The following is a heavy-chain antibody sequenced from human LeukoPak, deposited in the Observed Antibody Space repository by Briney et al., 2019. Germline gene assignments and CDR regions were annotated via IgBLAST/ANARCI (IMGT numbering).Heavy chain of an antibody. CDR2: ISPTGSTT. J-gene: IGHJ4*02. V-gene: IGHV3-74*01. Sequence: GGSLRLSCTASGFSFSGHWMHWARQLPGKGLVWVSRISPTGSTTSYADSVKGRFTVSRDNAKNTLYLQVNNLRAEDTAVYCCARGPNSNWSGLDFWGQGTLLTVSS. CDR1: GFSFSGHW. D-gene: IGHD6-6*01. CDR3: ARGPNSNWSGLDF.